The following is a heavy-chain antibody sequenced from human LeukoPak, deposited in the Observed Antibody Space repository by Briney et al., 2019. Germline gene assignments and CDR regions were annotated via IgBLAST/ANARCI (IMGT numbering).Heavy chain of an antibody. J-gene: IGHJ1*01. CDR3: AKVDSSSWFAAEYFQH. CDR1: GFTFSSYW. V-gene: IGHV3-74*01. D-gene: IGHD6-13*01. Sequence: SGGSLRLSCAASGFTFSSYWMSWVRQAPGKGLVWVSRINSDGCSTIYADSVKGRFTISRDNAKNSLYLQMNSLRAEDTALYCCAKVDSSSWFAAEYFQHWGQGTLVTVSS. CDR2: INSDGCST.